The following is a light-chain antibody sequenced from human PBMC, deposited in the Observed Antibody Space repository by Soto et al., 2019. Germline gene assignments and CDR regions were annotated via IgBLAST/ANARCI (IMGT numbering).Light chain of an antibody. J-gene: IGLJ1*01. CDR1: SSNIGSNT. Sequence: QSVLTQPPSASGTPGLRVTISCSGGSSNIGSNTVTWYQQLPGTAPKLLIYTNNQRPSGVPDRFSGSRSGTSASLAISGLQSEDESDYYCAAWDDNVNGYVFGTGTKLTVL. V-gene: IGLV1-44*01. CDR2: TNN. CDR3: AAWDDNVNGYV.